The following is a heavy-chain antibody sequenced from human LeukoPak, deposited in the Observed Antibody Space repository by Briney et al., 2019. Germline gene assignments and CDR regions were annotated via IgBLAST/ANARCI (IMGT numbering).Heavy chain of an antibody. CDR2: IHDSGST. CDR3: ASLYFYGSGSFPNY. J-gene: IGHJ4*02. Sequence: SETLSLTCAVSGGSISTRYYYWGWIRQPPGKGLEWIVTIHDSGSTYYSPSLKSQVTISVDTSNNQFSLKLSSVTAGDTAVYYCASLYFYGSGSFPNYWGQGTLVTVST. D-gene: IGHD3-10*01. V-gene: IGHV4-39*01. CDR1: GGSISTRYYY.